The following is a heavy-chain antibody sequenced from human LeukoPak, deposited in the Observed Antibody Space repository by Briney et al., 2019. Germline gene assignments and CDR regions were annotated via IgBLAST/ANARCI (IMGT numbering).Heavy chain of an antibody. V-gene: IGHV3-74*01. CDR1: GFTFIAYG. CDR2: INNDGSST. D-gene: IGHD2-21*02. Sequence: GGSLRLSCAASGFTFIAYGMQWVRQAPGKGLVWVSRINNDGSSTSYADSVKGRFTISRDNAKNTLYLQVNSLRAEDTGVYYCARELPREVTLDYWVQGTLVTVSS. J-gene: IGHJ4*02. CDR3: ARELPREVTLDY.